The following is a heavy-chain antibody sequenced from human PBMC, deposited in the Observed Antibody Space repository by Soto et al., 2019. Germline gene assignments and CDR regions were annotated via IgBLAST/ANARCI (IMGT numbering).Heavy chain of an antibody. D-gene: IGHD3-16*01. V-gene: IGHV1-69*12. CDR1: GGTFSSYA. J-gene: IGHJ2*01. CDR2: IIPIFGTA. Sequence: QVQLVQSGAEVKKPGSSVKVSCKASGGTFSSYAISWVRQAPGQGLEWMGGIIPIFGTANYAQKFQGRVTXIAHEXXSTAYMELSSLRSEETAVYYCARSRGTKSGKYFDLWGRGTLVTVSS. CDR3: ARSRGTKSGKYFDL.